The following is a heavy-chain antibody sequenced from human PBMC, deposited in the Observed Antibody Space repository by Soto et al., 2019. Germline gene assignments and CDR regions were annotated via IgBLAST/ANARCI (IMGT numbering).Heavy chain of an antibody. CDR1: GDTLTNSY. CDR2: INPNNGDT. CDR3: ARDSGDSSGYMLDY. D-gene: IGHD3-22*01. Sequence: ASVKVSCKASGDTLTNSYLHWVRQAPGQGLEWLGWINPNNGDTNYAQKFRGRVTMTRDTSTSTVYMELSSLRSEDTAVYYCARDSGDSSGYMLDYWGQGALVTVSS. V-gene: IGHV1-2*02. J-gene: IGHJ4*02.